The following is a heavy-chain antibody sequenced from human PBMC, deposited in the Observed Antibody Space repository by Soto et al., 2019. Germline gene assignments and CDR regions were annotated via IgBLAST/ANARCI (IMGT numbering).Heavy chain of an antibody. V-gene: IGHV3-23*01. CDR3: ARSEMTYNWND. D-gene: IGHD1-1*01. CDR1: GFTFRGDA. J-gene: IGHJ4*02. Sequence: EVQLLESGGDLVQPGGSLRLACAAYGFTFRGDAMSWIRQAPGKGLEWVSSISGSGEMTHYAESVKGRFTISRDNSKNTLYLQMESLRAEDTALYYCARSEMTYNWNDWGQGTLVTVSS. CDR2: ISGSGEMT.